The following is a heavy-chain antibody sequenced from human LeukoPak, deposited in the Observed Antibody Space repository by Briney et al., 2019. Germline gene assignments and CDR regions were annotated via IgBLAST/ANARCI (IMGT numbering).Heavy chain of an antibody. D-gene: IGHD6-19*01. J-gene: IGHJ4*02. CDR1: GGSLRSSGHW. Sequence: PSETLSLTCTVSGGSLRSSGHWWFWIRQPPGKGLEWIGSIHYSGKVYYNPSLKSRVTTSVDTSTDQFSLRLSSATAADTAIYYCARQSGDQSSAWYFDAWGQGTLVTVSS. CDR3: ARQSGDQSSAWYFDA. V-gene: IGHV4-39*01. CDR2: IHYSGKV.